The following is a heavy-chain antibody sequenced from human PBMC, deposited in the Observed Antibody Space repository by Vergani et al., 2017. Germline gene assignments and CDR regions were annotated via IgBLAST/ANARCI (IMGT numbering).Heavy chain of an antibody. CDR2: VNPEGTNT. CDR1: VFTFSRHW. Sequence: EVQLVESGGGLVQPGGSLRLSCAASVFTFSRHWMHWVRQAPGKGLVWVSRVNPEGTNTPYADSVKGRFTISRDNAKNMMYLQLNSLRDEDTAVYYCARDWRMDAEGTELDYWGQGTLVTVSS. V-gene: IGHV3-74*01. D-gene: IGHD1-14*01. CDR3: ARDWRMDAEGTELDY. J-gene: IGHJ4*02.